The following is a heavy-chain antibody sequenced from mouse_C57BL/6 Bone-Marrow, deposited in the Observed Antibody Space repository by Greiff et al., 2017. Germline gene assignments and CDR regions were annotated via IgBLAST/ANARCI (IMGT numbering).Heavy chain of an antibody. D-gene: IGHD4-1*01. CDR3: ARNWDEGFAN. V-gene: IGHV1-36*01. CDR2: VYPYNGCT. J-gene: IGHJ3*01. CDR1: GFTFTDYY. Sequence: EVLLLQSGPVLVKPGPSVKISCTASGFTFTDYYMHWVQQSHGKSLEWIGLVYPYNGCTSYHQKFKGQVTFTVDTASSTAYMQLNSLTCKDAAVYYCARNWDEGFANWGQENLDTVAA.